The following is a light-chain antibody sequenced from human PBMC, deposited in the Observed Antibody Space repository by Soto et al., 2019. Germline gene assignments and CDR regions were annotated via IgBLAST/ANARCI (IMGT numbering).Light chain of an antibody. CDR3: QQANSFPYT. CDR2: AAS. Sequence: DIQMTQSPSSVSASVGDRVTITCRASQVISSWVAWYQQQPGKVPKLLIYAASYLQSGVPSRFSGSGSGSEFTFTINSLQPEDSGTYYCQQANSFPYTFGQGTKLEIK. J-gene: IGKJ2*01. V-gene: IGKV1D-12*01. CDR1: QVISSW.